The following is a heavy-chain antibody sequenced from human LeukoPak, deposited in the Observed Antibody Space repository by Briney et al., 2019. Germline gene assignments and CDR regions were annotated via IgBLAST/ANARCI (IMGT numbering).Heavy chain of an antibody. D-gene: IGHD4-17*01. CDR3: ARRAHGDYYYYYYMDV. Sequence: ASVKVSCKASGYTFTSYYMHWVRQAPGQGLEWMGIINPSGGSTSYAQKLQGRVTMTTDTSTSTAYMELRSLRSDDTAVYYCARRAHGDYYYYYYMDVWGKGTTVTVSS. CDR1: GYTFTSYY. V-gene: IGHV1-46*01. CDR2: INPSGGST. J-gene: IGHJ6*03.